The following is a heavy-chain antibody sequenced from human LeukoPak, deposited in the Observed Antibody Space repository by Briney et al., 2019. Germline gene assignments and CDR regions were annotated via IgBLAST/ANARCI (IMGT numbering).Heavy chain of an antibody. V-gene: IGHV3-23*01. Sequence: GGSLRLSCAGSGFSISSNGMSWVRQAPGKGLEWVSAINESPPRTYYADSVKGRFTISRDDSKNTLYLQMNSLIAEDTAIYYCAKHQRLVKVYYGMDVWGQGTTVTVSS. J-gene: IGHJ6*02. CDR1: GFSISSNG. CDR2: INESPPRT. CDR3: AKHQRLVKVYYGMDV. D-gene: IGHD2-8*02.